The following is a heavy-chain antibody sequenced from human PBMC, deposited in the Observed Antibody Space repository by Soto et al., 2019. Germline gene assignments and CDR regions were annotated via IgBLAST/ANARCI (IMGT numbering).Heavy chain of an antibody. Sequence: SGFTFSSDGMHWVRQAPGKGLEWVAVIYDGNNKYYADSVEGRFTISRDNSKNTVYLQMNSLRLEDTAVYYCARGPSYSDSYFDHWGQGTLVTVSS. J-gene: IGHJ4*02. CDR2: IYDGNNK. CDR3: ARGPSYSDSYFDH. CDR1: GFTFSSDG. D-gene: IGHD4-17*01. V-gene: IGHV3-30*03.